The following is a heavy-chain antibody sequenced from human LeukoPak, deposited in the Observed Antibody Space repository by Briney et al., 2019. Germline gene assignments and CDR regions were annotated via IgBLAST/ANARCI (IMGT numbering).Heavy chain of an antibody. CDR3: AKDDRTAIPLC. CDR2: ISDSGGST. V-gene: IGHV3-23*01. J-gene: IGHJ4*02. D-gene: IGHD2-2*02. CDR1: GLTFSNYA. Sequence: GGSLRLSCAASGLTFSNYAMSWVRQAPGKGLEWVSGISDSGGSTYYADSVKGRFTISRDNSKNTLYLQMNSLRAEDTAVYYCAKDDRTAIPLCCGQGTLVTVSS.